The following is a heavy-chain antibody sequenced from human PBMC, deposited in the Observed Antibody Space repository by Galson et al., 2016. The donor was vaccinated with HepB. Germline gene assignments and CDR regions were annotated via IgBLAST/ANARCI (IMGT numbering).Heavy chain of an antibody. D-gene: IGHD2-8*01. V-gene: IGHV4-34*01. Sequence: SETLSLTCPVYGQSFSAYYWSWIRQPPGKGLEWITEISHSGSTNYNPSLKSRVIISLDTSKSQFSLNLSSVTAADTAVYYCARADCTNAVCPLGYWGQGTLVTVSS. J-gene: IGHJ4*02. CDR1: GQSFSAYY. CDR3: ARADCTNAVCPLGY. CDR2: ISHSGST.